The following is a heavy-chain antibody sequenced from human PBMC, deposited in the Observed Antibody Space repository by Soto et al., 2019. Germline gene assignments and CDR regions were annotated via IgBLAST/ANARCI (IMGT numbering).Heavy chain of an antibody. Sequence: QVQLQESGPGLVKPSETLSLTCTVSGGSISSYYWSWIRQPPGKGLEWIGYIYYSGSTNYNPSLKSRVTISVDTSKNQFSLKLSSVTAADTAVYYCARDPGFGDYIWGSYRYRLLGFDPWGQGTLVTVSS. J-gene: IGHJ5*02. D-gene: IGHD3-16*02. CDR3: ARDPGFGDYIWGSYRYRLLGFDP. CDR2: IYYSGST. CDR1: GGSISSYY. V-gene: IGHV4-59*01.